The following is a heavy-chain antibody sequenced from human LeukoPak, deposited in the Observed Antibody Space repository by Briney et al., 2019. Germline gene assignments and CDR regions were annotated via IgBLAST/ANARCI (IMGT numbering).Heavy chain of an antibody. J-gene: IGHJ4*02. CDR2: MNPNSGAT. CDR3: ARVQRVTFPLKYYFDY. CDR1: GYTFTNYY. D-gene: IGHD3-10*01. V-gene: IGHV1-2*02. Sequence: ASVKVSCKASGYTFTNYYMHWVRQAPGQGLEWMGWMNPNSGATNYAQKFQGRVTMTRSTSISTVYMELSSLRSEDTAVYYCARVQRVTFPLKYYFDYWGQGTPVTVSS.